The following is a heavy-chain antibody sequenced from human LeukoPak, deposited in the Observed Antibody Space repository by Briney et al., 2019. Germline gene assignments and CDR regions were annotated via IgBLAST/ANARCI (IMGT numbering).Heavy chain of an antibody. D-gene: IGHD1-26*01. V-gene: IGHV3-23*01. Sequence: GESLRLSCTASGFTFNSSAMSWVHQPPGKGLEWVSAISGSGGSTYYADSVKGRFTISRDNSRNTLYLQMNSLGAEDTAVYYCAKDLSYYLTEFDYWGQGTLVTVSS. J-gene: IGHJ4*02. CDR3: AKDLSYYLTEFDY. CDR2: ISGSGGST. CDR1: GFTFNSSA.